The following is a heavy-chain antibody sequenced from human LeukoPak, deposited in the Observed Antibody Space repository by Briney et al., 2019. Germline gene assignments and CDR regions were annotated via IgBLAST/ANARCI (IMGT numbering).Heavy chain of an antibody. J-gene: IGHJ4*02. V-gene: IGHV1-46*01. D-gene: IGHD6-13*01. CDR2: INPSGGST. Sequence: ASVKVSCKASGYTFTSYYMHWVRQAPGQGLEWMGIINPSGGSTSYAQKFQGRVTMTRDTSTSTVYMELSSLRSEDTAVYYCARDRPGKGIAAAGLFDYWDQGTLVTVSS. CDR3: ARDRPGKGIAAAGLFDY. CDR1: GYTFTSYY.